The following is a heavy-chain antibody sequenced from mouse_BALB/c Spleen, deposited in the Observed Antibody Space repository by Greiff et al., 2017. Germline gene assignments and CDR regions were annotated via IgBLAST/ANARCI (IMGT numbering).Heavy chain of an antibody. CDR1: GFTFSSFG. J-gene: IGHJ4*01. CDR3: ARGDNYSAMDY. CDR2: ISSGSSTI. V-gene: IGHV5-17*02. Sequence: DVKLVESGGGLVQPGGSRKLSCAASGFTFSSFGMHWVRQAPEKGLEWVAYISSGSSTIYYADTVKGRFTISRDNPKNTLFLQMTSLRSEDTAMYYCARGDNYSAMDYWGQGTSVTVSS. D-gene: IGHD1-3*01.